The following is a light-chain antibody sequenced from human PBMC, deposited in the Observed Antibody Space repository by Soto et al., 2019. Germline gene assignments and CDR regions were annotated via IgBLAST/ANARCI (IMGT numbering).Light chain of an antibody. CDR3: QSYDSSLSGSGV. Sequence: QSVLTQPPSVSGAPGQWLTISCTGSSSNIGAGYDVHWYQQHPGTAPKLLIYGNSNRPSGVPDRFSGSTSGTSASLAITGLQAEDEADYYCQSYDSSLSGSGVFGRGTKVTVL. V-gene: IGLV1-40*01. CDR2: GNS. J-gene: IGLJ2*01. CDR1: SSNIGAGYD.